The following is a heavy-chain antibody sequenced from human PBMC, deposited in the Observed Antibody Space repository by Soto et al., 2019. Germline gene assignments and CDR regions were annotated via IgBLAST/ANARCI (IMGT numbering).Heavy chain of an antibody. CDR2: ISHDGTDK. V-gene: IGHV3-30*18. CDR1: GFTFWKFG. D-gene: IGHD3-16*02. Sequence: PGGSLRLSCAASGFTFWKFGLHWVRQSPREGLEWVALISHDGTDKYYADSVKGRFTISRDNSKDTLFLHMDNLRPEDTGIYYCAKPTSFVTCFDSWGQGTLVTV. CDR3: AKPTSFVTCFDS. J-gene: IGHJ5*01.